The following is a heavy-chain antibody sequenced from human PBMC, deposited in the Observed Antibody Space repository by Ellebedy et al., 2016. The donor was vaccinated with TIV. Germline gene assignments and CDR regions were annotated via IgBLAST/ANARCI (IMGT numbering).Heavy chain of an antibody. D-gene: IGHD4-17*01. CDR3: ARPLRSTVTTSIYFDY. CDR1: GGSVSSGSYY. Sequence: SETLSLXCTVSGGSVSSGSYYWSWIRQPPGKGLEWIGYIYYSGSTNYNPSLKSRVTISVDTSKNHFSLKLSSVTAADTAVYYCARPLRSTVTTSIYFDYWGQGTLVTVSS. CDR2: IYYSGST. J-gene: IGHJ4*02. V-gene: IGHV4-61*01.